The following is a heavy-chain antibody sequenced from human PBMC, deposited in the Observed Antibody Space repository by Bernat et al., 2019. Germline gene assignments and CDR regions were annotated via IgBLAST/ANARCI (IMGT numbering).Heavy chain of an antibody. Sequence: ELQLVESGGGLVQPGGSLRLSCAASGFTSSTYYMHWVRQVTGKGLEWVTGIGTAGDPYYAGSVKGRFSISRENAKNSLYLQMNSLRAGDTAMYYCSRGGVVPAPISYFMDVWGKGTTVTVSS. D-gene: IGHD2-2*01. CDR3: SRGGVVPAPISYFMDV. J-gene: IGHJ6*03. CDR1: GFTSSTYY. V-gene: IGHV3-13*05. CDR2: IGTAGDP.